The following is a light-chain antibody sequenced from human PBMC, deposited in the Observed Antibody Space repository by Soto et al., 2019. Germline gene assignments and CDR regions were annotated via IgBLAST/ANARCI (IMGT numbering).Light chain of an antibody. V-gene: IGLV2-14*03. CDR2: DVS. CDR1: SSDVGGYKY. Sequence: QSALTQPASVSGSPGPSITISCTGSSSDVGGYKYVSWYQQHPGKAPKLMIFDVSNRTSGVSNRCFGSKSGNTASLPISGLQAEEEADYYCSSYRGSSTWVFGGGTKLTVL. CDR3: SSYRGSSTWV. J-gene: IGLJ3*02.